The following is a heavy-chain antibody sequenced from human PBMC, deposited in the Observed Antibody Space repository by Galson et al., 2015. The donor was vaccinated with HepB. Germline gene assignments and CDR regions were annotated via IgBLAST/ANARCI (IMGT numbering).Heavy chain of an antibody. V-gene: IGHV3-30*02. Sequence: SLRLSCAASGFTFSSYGMHWVRQAPGKGLEWVALIRYDGSNKYYADSVKGRFTISRDNSKNTLYLQMNSLRAEDTAVYYCANGGDYVNWYFDLWGRGTLVTVSS. CDR2: IRYDGSNK. CDR1: GFTFSSYG. D-gene: IGHD4-17*01. CDR3: ANGGDYVNWYFDL. J-gene: IGHJ2*01.